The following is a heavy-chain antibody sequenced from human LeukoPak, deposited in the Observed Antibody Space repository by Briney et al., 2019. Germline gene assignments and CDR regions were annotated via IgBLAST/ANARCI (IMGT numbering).Heavy chain of an antibody. J-gene: IGHJ4*02. Sequence: PGGSLRLSCAASGFTSGFTFSTYWMHWVRQAPGKGLVWVSYINSDGSGTNYADSVKGRFTISRDNAKNTLYLQMNSLRAEDTAVYYCGRGCLGTGIDSWGQGTLVTVSS. CDR3: GRGCLGTGIDS. CDR1: GFTFSTYW. D-gene: IGHD7-27*01. CDR2: INSDGSGT. V-gene: IGHV3-74*01.